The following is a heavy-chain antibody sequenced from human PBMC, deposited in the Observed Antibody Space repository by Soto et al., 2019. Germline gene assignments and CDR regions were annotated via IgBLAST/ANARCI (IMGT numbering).Heavy chain of an antibody. CDR1: GGSVSSYL. CDR3: ARGRRSPTVYYGLDV. V-gene: IGHV4-59*02. Sequence: QVQLQESGPVLVKPSETLSLTCAVSGGSVSSYLLSWFRHPPGKGLEWIGYVSYDGSTNYNPCLETRVTISIDTSVNKVSLKLNAVTAADTAVYLCARGRRSPTVYYGLDVWGQGTTVAVSS. J-gene: IGHJ6*02. D-gene: IGHD1-26*01. CDR2: VSYDGST.